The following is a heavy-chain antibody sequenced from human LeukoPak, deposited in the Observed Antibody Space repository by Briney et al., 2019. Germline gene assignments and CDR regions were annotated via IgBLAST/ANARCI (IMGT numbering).Heavy chain of an antibody. Sequence: GGSLRLSCAAPGFTFSSYSMNWVRQAPGKGLEWVSSISSSSSYIYYADSVKGRFTISRDNAKNSLYLQMNSLRAEDTAVYYCARDLLYDFSDYWGQGTLVTVSS. CDR3: ARDLLYDFSDY. V-gene: IGHV3-21*01. J-gene: IGHJ4*02. CDR2: ISSSSSYI. D-gene: IGHD3-3*01. CDR1: GFTFSSYS.